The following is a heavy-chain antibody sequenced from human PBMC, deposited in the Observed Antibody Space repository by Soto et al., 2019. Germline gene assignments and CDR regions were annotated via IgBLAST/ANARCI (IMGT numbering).Heavy chain of an antibody. J-gene: IGHJ5*02. CDR1: GGSISGHY. D-gene: IGHD3-3*01. CDR2: ISYSGST. CDR3: ARDVGLQHDTGYYDFWSGKNNWFDP. V-gene: IGHV4-59*11. Sequence: NPSETLSLTCTVSGGSISGHYWSWIRQPPGKGLQYIGYISYSGSTNYNPSLKSRVTISVDTSNNQFSLRLSSVTAADTAVYYCARDVGLQHDTGYYDFWSGKNNWFDPWGQGTLVTVSS.